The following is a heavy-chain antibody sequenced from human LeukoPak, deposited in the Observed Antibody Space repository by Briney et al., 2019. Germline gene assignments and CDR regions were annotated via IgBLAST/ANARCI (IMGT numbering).Heavy chain of an antibody. V-gene: IGHV1-18*01. CDR1: GYTFTSYG. CDR2: ISAYNGNT. D-gene: IGHD3/OR15-3a*01. Sequence: ASVKVSCKASGYTFTSYGISWVRQAPGQGLEWMGWISAYNGNTNYAQKLQGRVTITADESTSTAYMELSSLRSEDTAVYYCAREGLDYYFDYWGQGTLVTVSS. J-gene: IGHJ4*02. CDR3: AREGLDYYFDY.